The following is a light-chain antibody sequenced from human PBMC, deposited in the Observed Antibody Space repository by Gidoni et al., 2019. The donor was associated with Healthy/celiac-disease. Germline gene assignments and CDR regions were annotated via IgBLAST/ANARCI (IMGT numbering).Light chain of an antibody. V-gene: IGKV1-5*03. CDR2: KAS. J-gene: IGKJ1*01. CDR3: QQYNSYSGGT. Sequence: DIQMTQSPSTLSAFVGDRVTITCRARQSITSWLAWYQQKPGKAPKLLIYKASSLESGVPSRFNGSGSGTEFTLTISSLQPDDFATYYCQQYNSYSGGTFGQGTKVEIK. CDR1: QSITSW.